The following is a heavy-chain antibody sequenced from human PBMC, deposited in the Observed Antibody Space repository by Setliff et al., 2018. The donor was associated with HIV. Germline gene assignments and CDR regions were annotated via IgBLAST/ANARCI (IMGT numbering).Heavy chain of an antibody. CDR3: ARDKYYHDTSGPPLDY. D-gene: IGHD3-22*01. CDR1: GGTVTTSF. Sequence: SVKVSCKASGGTVTTSFIGWVRQAXGQGFEWMGRIMPMFGTVNYAQKFQDRVTITADASTSTAYMEMISLTSEDTAMYYCARDKYYHDTSGPPLDYWGQGTLVTVSS. J-gene: IGHJ4*02. CDR2: IMPMFGTV. V-gene: IGHV1-69*13.